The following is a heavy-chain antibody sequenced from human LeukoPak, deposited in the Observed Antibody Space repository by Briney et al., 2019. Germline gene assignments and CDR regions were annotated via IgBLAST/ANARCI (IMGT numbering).Heavy chain of an antibody. CDR2: IDPGDSHA. J-gene: IGHJ4*02. CDR3: ARHKYSGYDYITVPFDY. D-gene: IGHD5-12*01. Sequence: GESLKISCKGSGYNFSNYGIGWVRQMPGKGLEWMGLIDPGDSHAIYSPSFQGQVTISADKSISAAYLQWSSLKASDTAMYYCARHKYSGYDYITVPFDYWGQGTLVTVSS. V-gene: IGHV5-51*01. CDR1: GYNFSNYG.